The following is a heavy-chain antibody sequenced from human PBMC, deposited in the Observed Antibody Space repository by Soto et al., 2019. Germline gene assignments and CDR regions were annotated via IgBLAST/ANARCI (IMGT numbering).Heavy chain of an antibody. CDR3: ARDSIAAPPYYYYGMDV. J-gene: IGHJ6*02. Sequence: QVQLVESGGGVVQPGRSLRLSCAASGFTFSSYGMHWVRQAPGKGLEWVAVIWYDGSNKYYADSVKGRFTISRDNSKNTLYLQMNSLRAEDTAVYYCARDSIAAPPYYYYGMDVWGQGTTVTVSS. V-gene: IGHV3-33*01. CDR1: GFTFSSYG. CDR2: IWYDGSNK. D-gene: IGHD6-6*01.